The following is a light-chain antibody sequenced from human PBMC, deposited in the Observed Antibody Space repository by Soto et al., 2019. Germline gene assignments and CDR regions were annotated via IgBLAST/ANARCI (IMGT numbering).Light chain of an antibody. CDR1: QGISSY. CDR3: LHLNSYSPDT. J-gene: IGKJ3*01. Sequence: DIQLTQSPSFLSGSVGDRVTITCRASQGISSYLAWYQQKPGTAPKLLIFAASTLQNGVPSRFSGSGSGTEFTLTISSLQPEDFATYYCLHLNSYSPDTFGPGTKVDIK. V-gene: IGKV1-9*01. CDR2: AAS.